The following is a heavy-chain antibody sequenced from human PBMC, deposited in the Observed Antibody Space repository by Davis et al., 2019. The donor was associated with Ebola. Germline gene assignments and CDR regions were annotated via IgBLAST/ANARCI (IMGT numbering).Heavy chain of an antibody. Sequence: ASVKVSCKASGYNFTHYGFSWVRQAPGKGLEWVGLVDPKAGKTVYAEKFKDRVTITADKSTDTVYMELSGLRYEDTAIYYCATLDILTAYVSYAMDVWGQGTTVTVS. CDR3: ATLDILTAYVSYAMDV. D-gene: IGHD3-9*01. CDR1: GYNFTHYG. V-gene: IGHV1-69-2*01. CDR2: VDPKAGKT. J-gene: IGHJ6*02.